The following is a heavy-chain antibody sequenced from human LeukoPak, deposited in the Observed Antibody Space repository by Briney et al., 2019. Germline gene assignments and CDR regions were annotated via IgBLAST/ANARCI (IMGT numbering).Heavy chain of an antibody. J-gene: IGHJ4*02. CDR1: GGSISTYY. CDR3: ARVDSINWYDSRGYFDY. V-gene: IGHV4-59*01. CDR2: IYYTGST. D-gene: IGHD6-13*01. Sequence: SETLSLTCTVSGGSISTYYWSWIRQPPGKGLGWVGYIYYTGSTNYNPSLKSRVTLSVDTSKNQFSLNLSSVTAADTAVYYCARVDSINWYDSRGYFDYWGQGTLVTVSS.